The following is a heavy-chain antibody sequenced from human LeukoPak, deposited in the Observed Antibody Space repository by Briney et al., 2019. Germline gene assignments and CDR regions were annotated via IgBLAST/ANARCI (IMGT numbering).Heavy chain of an antibody. CDR3: ARLIPAAASGSWFDP. CDR2: IFHSGIT. CDR1: GGSISSANW. J-gene: IGHJ5*02. Sequence: PSGTLSLTCAVSGGSISSANWWSWVRQPPGKELEWIGDIFHSGITNYNPSLKSRVTISVDKSNNQFSLKMISVTAADTAVYYCARLIPAAASGSWFDPWGQGTLLSVSS. D-gene: IGHD6-13*01. V-gene: IGHV4-4*02.